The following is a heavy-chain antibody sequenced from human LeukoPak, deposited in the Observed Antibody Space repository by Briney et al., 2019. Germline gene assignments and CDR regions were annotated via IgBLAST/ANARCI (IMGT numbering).Heavy chain of an antibody. V-gene: IGHV3-23*01. CDR1: GFTFSGYA. D-gene: IGHD1/OR15-1a*01. Sequence: GGSLRLSCAASGFTFSGYAMGWVRQAPGKGLEWVSAISGSGGSTYYADSVKGRFTISRDNSKNTLYLQMNSLRAEDPARYYCSEGGGGRTKKNAFDIWGQGTMVTVSS. J-gene: IGHJ3*02. CDR3: SEGGGGRTKKNAFDI. CDR2: ISGSGGST.